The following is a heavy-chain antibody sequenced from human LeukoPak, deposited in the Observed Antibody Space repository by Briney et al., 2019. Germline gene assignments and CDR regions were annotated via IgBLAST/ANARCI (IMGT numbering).Heavy chain of an antibody. CDR2: INHSGST. Sequence: PSETLSLTCAVYGGSFSGYYWSWIRQPPGKGLEWIGEINHSGSTNYNPSLTSRVTISVDTSKNQFSLKLSSVTAADTAVYYCARVRRGGGTMIVVVITRGDFDYWGQGTLVTVSS. D-gene: IGHD3-22*01. J-gene: IGHJ4*02. V-gene: IGHV4-34*01. CDR3: ARVRRGGGTMIVVVITRGDFDY. CDR1: GGSFSGYY.